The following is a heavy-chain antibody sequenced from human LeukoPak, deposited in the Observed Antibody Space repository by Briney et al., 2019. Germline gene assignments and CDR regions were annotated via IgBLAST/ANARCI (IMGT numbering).Heavy chain of an antibody. J-gene: IGHJ4*02. CDR3: ARDGDYYDSSGYSFSCDY. D-gene: IGHD3-22*01. Sequence: GASVKVSCKASGYTFTSYYIHWVRQAPGQGLEWMGIINPSGGSTSYAQKFQGRVTMTRDTSISTAYMELSRLRSDDTAVYYCARDGDYYDSSGYSFSCDYWGQGTLVTVSS. V-gene: IGHV1-46*01. CDR2: INPSGGST. CDR1: GYTFTSYY.